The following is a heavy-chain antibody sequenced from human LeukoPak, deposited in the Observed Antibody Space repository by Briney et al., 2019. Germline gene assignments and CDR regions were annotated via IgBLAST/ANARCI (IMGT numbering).Heavy chain of an antibody. CDR1: GYTFTSYD. J-gene: IGHJ4*02. Sequence: ASVKVSCKASGYTFTSYDINWVRQATGQGLEWMGWMNPNSGNTGYAQKFQGRVTMTRNTSISTAYMELSSLRSEDTAVYYCARVSKPRTGIAVAGSFDYWGQGTLVTVSS. CDR3: ARVSKPRTGIAVAGSFDY. D-gene: IGHD6-19*01. CDR2: MNPNSGNT. V-gene: IGHV1-8*01.